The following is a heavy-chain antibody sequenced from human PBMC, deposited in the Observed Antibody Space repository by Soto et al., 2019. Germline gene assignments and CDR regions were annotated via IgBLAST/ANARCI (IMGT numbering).Heavy chain of an antibody. J-gene: IGHJ4*02. D-gene: IGHD5-18*01. CDR1: GFTFSSYG. Sequence: GGFLRLSCTASGFTFSSYGMNWVRQAPGKGMEWVAVISYDGSNKYYADSVKGRFTISRDNSKNTLYLQMNSLRAEDTAVYYCAKDRIRHSYGYGNYYFDYCGQGTLVTVSS. CDR3: AKDRIRHSYGYGNYYFDY. CDR2: ISYDGSNK. V-gene: IGHV3-30*18.